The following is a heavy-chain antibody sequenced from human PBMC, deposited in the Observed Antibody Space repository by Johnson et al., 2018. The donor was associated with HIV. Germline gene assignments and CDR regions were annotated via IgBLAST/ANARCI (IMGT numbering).Heavy chain of an antibody. J-gene: IGHJ3*02. CDR3: ARGGVVHDGFDI. Sequence: QVQLVESGGGVVQPGGSLRLSCATSGFTFSDYWMSWVRQAPGKGLEWVAVISYDGSNKYYADSVKGRFTISRDNSKNTLYLQMNTLRAEDTAVYYCARGGVVHDGFDIRGLGTRVTVSS. V-gene: IGHV3-30-3*01. CDR2: ISYDGSNK. CDR1: GFTFSDYW. D-gene: IGHD2-8*01.